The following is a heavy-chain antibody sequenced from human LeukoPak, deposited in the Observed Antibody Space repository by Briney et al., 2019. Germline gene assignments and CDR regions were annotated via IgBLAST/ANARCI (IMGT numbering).Heavy chain of an antibody. Sequence: PSETLSLTCTVSRGSINSYYWSWIRQPPGKGLQWMGYIDYSGSTNYNPSLKSRVTISVDTSKNQFSLKLSSVTAADTAVYYCARSSSGWYGYYFDYWGQGTLVTVSS. J-gene: IGHJ4*02. CDR1: RGSINSYY. D-gene: IGHD6-19*01. V-gene: IGHV4-59*01. CDR2: IDYSGST. CDR3: ARSSSGWYGYYFDY.